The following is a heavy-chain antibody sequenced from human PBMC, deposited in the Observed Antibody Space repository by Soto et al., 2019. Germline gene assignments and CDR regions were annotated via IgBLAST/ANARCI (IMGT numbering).Heavy chain of an antibody. V-gene: IGHV2-5*02. Sequence: QITLKESGPTLVEPTQTLTLTCTFSGFSLSTTGVGVGWIRQPPGKALEWLVLIYWDDDKRYSHSLKSRPTIXKXXSKNHEVLTMHNMNPVDTPTYYCAHRAWDSSWFDYWGQGTLVTVSP. CDR1: GFSLSTTGVG. CDR2: IYWDDDK. J-gene: IGHJ4*02. D-gene: IGHD6-13*01. CDR3: AHRAWDSSWFDY.